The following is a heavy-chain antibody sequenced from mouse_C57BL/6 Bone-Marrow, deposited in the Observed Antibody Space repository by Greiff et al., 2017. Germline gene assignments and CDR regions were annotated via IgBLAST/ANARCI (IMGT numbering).Heavy chain of an antibody. CDR1: GYAFSSPW. Sequence: QVQLKQSGPELVKPGASVKISCKASGYAFSSPWMNWVKQRPGKGLEWIGRIYPGDGDTNYNGKFKGKATLTADKSSSTAYMQLSSLTSEDSAVYFCARYYDGYYFDVWGTGTTVTVSS. CDR3: ARYYDGYYFDV. CDR2: IYPGDGDT. V-gene: IGHV1-82*01. D-gene: IGHD2-3*01. J-gene: IGHJ1*03.